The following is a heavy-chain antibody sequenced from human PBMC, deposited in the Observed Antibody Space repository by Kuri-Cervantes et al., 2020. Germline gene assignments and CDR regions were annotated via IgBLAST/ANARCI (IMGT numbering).Heavy chain of an antibody. CDR3: TTGGAVAGYCYYYYMDV. CDR2: IKSKADGGTT. D-gene: IGHD6-19*01. CDR1: GFTFSNAW. Sequence: GESLKISCATSGFTFSNAWMNWVRQAPGRGLEWVGRIKSKADGGTTDYAAPVKGRFTISRDDSKNTLYLQMNSLKTGDTAVYYCTTGGAVAGYCYYYYMDVWGKGTTVTVSS. V-gene: IGHV3-15*01. J-gene: IGHJ6*03.